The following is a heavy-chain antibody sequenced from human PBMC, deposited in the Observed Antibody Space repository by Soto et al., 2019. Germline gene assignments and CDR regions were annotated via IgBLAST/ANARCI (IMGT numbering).Heavy chain of an antibody. D-gene: IGHD5-18*01. J-gene: IGHJ4*02. CDR2: IYYSGST. V-gene: IGHV4-59*01. CDR1: GGSISSYC. CDR3: ARVRGVDTAMVDFDY. Sequence: PSETLSLTYTVAGGSISSYCWSWIRQPPGKGLEWIGYIYYSGSTNYNPSLKSRVTILLDTSKNQFSLKLSSVTAADTAVYYCARVRGVDTAMVDFDYWGQGTLVTVSS.